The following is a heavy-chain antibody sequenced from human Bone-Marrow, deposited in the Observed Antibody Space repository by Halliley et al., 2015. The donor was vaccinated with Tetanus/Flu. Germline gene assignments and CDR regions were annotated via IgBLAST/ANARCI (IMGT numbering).Heavy chain of an antibody. CDR3: ARGGVGGYRDYFDN. CDR2: IYYSGTT. D-gene: IGHD3-16*02. Sequence: TLSLTCTVSGGFIRSGGHYWSWIRQHPGKGLEWIGFIYYSGTTYHNKSLKSRVTISVDTSKNQFSLNLRSVTAADTAVYYCARGGVGGYRDYFDNWGPGTRVTVSS. CDR1: GGFIRSGGHY. J-gene: IGHJ4*02. V-gene: IGHV4-31*03.